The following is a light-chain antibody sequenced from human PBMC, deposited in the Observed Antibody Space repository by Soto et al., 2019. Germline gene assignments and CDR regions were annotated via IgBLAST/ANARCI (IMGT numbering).Light chain of an antibody. J-gene: IGKJ4*01. CDR3: QQYGTLPPT. CDR2: GAS. CDR1: QTVSNTY. Sequence: EFVLTQSPGTLSLSPGERATLSCRASQTVSNTYLAWYQQKSGQAPKFLIYGASNRATGIPDRFSGSGSGTDFTLTISRLEPEDFAVYYCQQYGTLPPTFAGGTKVEI. V-gene: IGKV3-20*01.